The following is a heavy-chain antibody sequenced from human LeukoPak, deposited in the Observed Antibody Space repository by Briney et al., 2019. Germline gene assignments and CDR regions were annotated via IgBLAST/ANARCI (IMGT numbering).Heavy chain of an antibody. CDR1: GFTFSTYA. CDR3: AKALYGGNTV. CDR2: ISGNGVTT. V-gene: IGHV3-23*01. D-gene: IGHD4-23*01. J-gene: IGHJ4*02. Sequence: VQPGGSLTLSCAASGFTFSTYAMGWVRQAPGEGLRWVSSISGNGVTTYYADSVKGRFTISRDNSKNTLYLQMNSLRAEDTALYYCAKALYGGNTVWRQGTLVTVSS.